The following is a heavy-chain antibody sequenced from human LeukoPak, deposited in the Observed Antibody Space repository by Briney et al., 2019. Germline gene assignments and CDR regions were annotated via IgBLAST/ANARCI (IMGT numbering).Heavy chain of an antibody. CDR3: AKSMEYYYDSSAWDAFDI. J-gene: IGHJ3*02. V-gene: IGHV3-30*18. CDR2: ISYDGSNK. Sequence: QPGRSLRLSCAASGFTFSSYGMHWVRQAPGKGLEWVAVISYDGSNKCYADSVKGRFTISRDNSKNTLYQQMNSLRAEDTAVYYCAKSMEYYYDSSAWDAFDIWGQGTMVTVSS. CDR1: GFTFSSYG. D-gene: IGHD3-22*01.